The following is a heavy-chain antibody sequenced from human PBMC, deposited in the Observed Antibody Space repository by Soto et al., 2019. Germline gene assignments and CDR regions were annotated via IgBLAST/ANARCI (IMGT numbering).Heavy chain of an antibody. CDR3: ARGPSGDKVDY. J-gene: IGHJ4*02. D-gene: IGHD7-27*01. CDR1: GGSISSAAYC. CDR2: IYDGGTT. V-gene: IGHV4-30-4*01. Sequence: QVQLQESGPRLVSPSQTLSLTCTVSGGSISSAAYCWSWIRQSPDKGLEWIGHIYDGGTTYSSPSLKGRVTISAYTSETQFSLKLNSVSAADTAVYYCARGPSGDKVDYWGQGIPVTVSS.